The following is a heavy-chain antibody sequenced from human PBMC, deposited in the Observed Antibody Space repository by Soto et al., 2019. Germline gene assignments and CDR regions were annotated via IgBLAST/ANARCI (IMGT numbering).Heavy chain of an antibody. D-gene: IGHD2-15*01. CDR2: ISGSGGST. CDR3: AKKVVAATRVNWFDP. J-gene: IGHJ5*02. Sequence: PVGSLRLSCAAFGFTFSTNSMAWVRQTPGKGLEWVSAISGSGGSTYYADSVKGRFTISRDNSKNTLYLQMNSLRAEDTAVYYCAKKVVAATRVNWFDPWGQGTLVTVSS. V-gene: IGHV3-23*01. CDR1: GFTFSTNS.